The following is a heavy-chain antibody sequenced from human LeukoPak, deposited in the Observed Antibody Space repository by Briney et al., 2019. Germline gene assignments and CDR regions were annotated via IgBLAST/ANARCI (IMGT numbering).Heavy chain of an antibody. J-gene: IGHJ4*02. CDR2: IYTSGST. V-gene: IGHV4-61*02. D-gene: IGHD3-10*01. CDR3: ARHSWVRGAFDY. CDR1: GGSISSGSYY. Sequence: SETLSLTCTVSGGSISSGSYYWSWIRQPAGKGLEWIGRIYTSGSTNYNPSLKSRVTMSVDTSENQFSLKLSSVTAADTAVYYCARHSWVRGAFDYWGQGTLVTVSS.